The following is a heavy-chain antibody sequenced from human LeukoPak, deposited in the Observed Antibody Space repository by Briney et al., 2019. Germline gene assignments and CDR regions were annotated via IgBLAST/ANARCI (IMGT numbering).Heavy chain of an antibody. J-gene: IGHJ6*02. Sequence: SVKVSCKASGYSFSSYAISWVRQAPGQGLEWMGGIIPIFGTANYAQKFQGRVTITADESTSTAYMELSSLRSEDTAVYYCARTGVTSYGPTRYYYGMDVWGQGTTVTVSS. CDR3: ARTGVTSYGPTRYYYGMDV. D-gene: IGHD5-18*01. V-gene: IGHV1-69*13. CDR2: IIPIFGTA. CDR1: GYSFSSYA.